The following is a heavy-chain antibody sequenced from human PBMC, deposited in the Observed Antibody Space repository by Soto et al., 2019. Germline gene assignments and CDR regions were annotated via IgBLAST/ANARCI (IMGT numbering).Heavy chain of an antibody. D-gene: IGHD5-12*01. CDR2: MRSSGGGK. J-gene: IGHJ4*02. CDR1: GFTFSLCA. Sequence: EVQVLESGGGLVQPGGSLRLSCAASGFTFSLCAMSWVRQAPGKGLEWVSSMRSSGGGKYYADSVRGRFTISRDDSKNTLYLQMNTLRVEDTALYFSAKGHSNSSCYLAFWGQGTLVTVSS. CDR3: AKGHSNSSCYLAF. V-gene: IGHV3-23*01.